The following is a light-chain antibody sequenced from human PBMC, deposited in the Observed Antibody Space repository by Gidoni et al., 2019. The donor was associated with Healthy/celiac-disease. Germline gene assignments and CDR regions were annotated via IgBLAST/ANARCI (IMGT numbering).Light chain of an antibody. CDR1: QSVSSY. CDR2: DAS. CDR3: QQRSNWPLT. V-gene: IGKV3-11*01. J-gene: IGKJ5*01. Sequence: EIVLTQSPATLSLSPGERATLSCRASQSVSSYLAWYQQKPGQAPRLLIYDASNRATGIPARFSGSGSGTDFTLTISILEPEDFAVYYCQQRSNWPLTFXQXTRLEIK.